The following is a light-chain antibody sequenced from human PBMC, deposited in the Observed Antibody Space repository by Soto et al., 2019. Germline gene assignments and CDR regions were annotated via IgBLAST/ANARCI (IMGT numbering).Light chain of an antibody. Sequence: EIVMTQSPATLSVSPGGRATLSCRASQSVGIHLAWYQQRPGQAPRLLISGASTRATGVPARFSASGFGTEFTLTISSLQSEDFAVYYCQQYNNWPRTFGQGTKVEIK. CDR1: QSVGIH. CDR3: QQYNNWPRT. CDR2: GAS. J-gene: IGKJ1*01. V-gene: IGKV3-15*01.